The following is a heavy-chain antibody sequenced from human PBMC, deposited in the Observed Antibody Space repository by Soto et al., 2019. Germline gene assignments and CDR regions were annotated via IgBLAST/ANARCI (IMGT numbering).Heavy chain of an antibody. Sequence: PGGSLRLSCAASGFTFSSYAMSGVRQAPGKGLEWVSAISGSGGSTYYADSVKGRFTISRDNSKNTLYLQMNSLRAEDTAVYYCAKDLGATVTTIWYFDLWGRGTLVTVSS. CDR3: AKDLGATVTTIWYFDL. J-gene: IGHJ2*01. V-gene: IGHV3-23*01. D-gene: IGHD4-17*01. CDR2: ISGSGGST. CDR1: GFTFSSYA.